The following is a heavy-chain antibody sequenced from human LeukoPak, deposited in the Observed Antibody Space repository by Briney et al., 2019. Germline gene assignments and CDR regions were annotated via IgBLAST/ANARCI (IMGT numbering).Heavy chain of an antibody. V-gene: IGHV3-7*01. CDR1: GFTFNTYW. CDR3: AKSVDTAMLDAFDI. J-gene: IGHJ3*02. CDR2: IKQDGSEK. D-gene: IGHD5-18*01. Sequence: GGSLRLSCAASGFTFNTYWMSWVRQAPGKGLEWVANIKQDGSEKDYVDSVKGRFTIPRDNAKNSLYLQMNSLRAEDTAVYYCAKSVDTAMLDAFDIWGQGTMVTVSS.